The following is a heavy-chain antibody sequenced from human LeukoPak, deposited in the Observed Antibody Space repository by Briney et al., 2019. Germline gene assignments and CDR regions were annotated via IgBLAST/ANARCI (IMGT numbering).Heavy chain of an antibody. Sequence: SVKVSSKASGGTFSSYAISWVRQAPGQGLEWMGGIIPIFGTANYAQKFQGRVTITADESTSTAYMELSSLRSEDTAVYYCARTPHYYGSGSYYRFEYYFDYWGQGTLVTVSS. CDR1: GGTFSSYA. J-gene: IGHJ4*02. CDR3: ARTPHYYGSGSYYRFEYYFDY. V-gene: IGHV1-69*13. CDR2: IIPIFGTA. D-gene: IGHD3-10*01.